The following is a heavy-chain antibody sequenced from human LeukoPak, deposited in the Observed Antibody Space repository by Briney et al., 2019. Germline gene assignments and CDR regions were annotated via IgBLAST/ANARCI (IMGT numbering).Heavy chain of an antibody. CDR1: GFSFTVSDYG. CDR3: ARDVQLWL. D-gene: IGHD5-18*01. V-gene: IGHV3-21*05. J-gene: IGHJ4*02. Sequence: GRSLTLSCAASGFSFTVSDYGMHWVRQAPGKGLEWVAYISSSSSYTNYADSVKGRFTISRDYAKNSLYLQMNSLRAEDTAVYYCARDVQLWLWGQGTLVTVSS. CDR2: ISSSSSYT.